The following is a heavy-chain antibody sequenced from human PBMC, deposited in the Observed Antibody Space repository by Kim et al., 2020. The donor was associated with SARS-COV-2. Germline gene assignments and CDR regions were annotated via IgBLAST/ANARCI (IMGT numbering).Heavy chain of an antibody. CDR3: ARGHRITMVRGVYFDY. Sequence: GGSLRLSCAASGFTVSSNYMSWVRQVPGKGLEWVSVIYSGGSTYYADSVKGRFTISRDNSKNTLYLQMNSLRAEDTAVYYCARGHRITMVRGVYFDYWGQGTLVTVSS. V-gene: IGHV3-53*01. D-gene: IGHD3-10*01. J-gene: IGHJ4*02. CDR2: IYSGGST. CDR1: GFTVSSNY.